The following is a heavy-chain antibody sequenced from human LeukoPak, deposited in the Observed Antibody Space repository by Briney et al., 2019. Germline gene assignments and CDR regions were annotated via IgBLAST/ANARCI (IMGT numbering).Heavy chain of an antibody. J-gene: IGHJ6*02. Sequence: PSETLSLTCAVYGGSFSGYYWSWIRQPPGKGLEWIGEINHSGSTNYNPSLKSRVTISVDTSKNQFSLKLSSVTAADTAVYYCARGHYYGSGTPDGMDVWGQGTTVTVSS. V-gene: IGHV4-34*01. CDR1: GGSFSGYY. D-gene: IGHD3-10*01. CDR3: ARGHYYGSGTPDGMDV. CDR2: INHSGST.